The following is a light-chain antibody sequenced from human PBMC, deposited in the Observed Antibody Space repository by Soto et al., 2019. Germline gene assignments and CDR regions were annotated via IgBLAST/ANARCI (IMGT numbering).Light chain of an antibody. V-gene: IGKV1-12*01. CDR2: AAA. Sequence: DIQMPQSPSSVSASVGDRVTITCRASQGIGSWLGWYQQKPGKAPKLLIYAAASLQSGVPSRFSATLSGTEFTLTISSLQREDLATYFCQQANRFPLTFGPGTKGDLK. J-gene: IGKJ3*01. CDR3: QQANRFPLT. CDR1: QGIGSW.